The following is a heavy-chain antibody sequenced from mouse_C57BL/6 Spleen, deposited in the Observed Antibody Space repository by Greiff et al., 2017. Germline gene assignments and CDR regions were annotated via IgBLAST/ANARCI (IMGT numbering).Heavy chain of an antibody. CDR2: ISSGSSTI. J-gene: IGHJ4*01. CDR3: AREGCLVALYYYDMDY. CDR1: GFTFSDYG. V-gene: IGHV5-17*01. D-gene: IGHD1-1*01. Sequence: EVQGVESGGGLVKPGGSLKLSCAASGFTFSDYGMYWVRQAPEKGLEWVAYISSGSSTIYYADTVKGRFTISRDNAKNTLFLQMTSLRSEDTAMYYCAREGCLVALYYYDMDYWGQGPSVTVSS.